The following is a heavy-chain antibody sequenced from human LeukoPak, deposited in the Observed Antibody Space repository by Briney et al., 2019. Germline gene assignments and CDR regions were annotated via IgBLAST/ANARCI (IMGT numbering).Heavy chain of an antibody. CDR3: VFGFSGSYWSAPFDY. V-gene: IGHV1-2*02. CDR1: GYTFTGYH. CDR2: IHPNTGAT. Sequence: ASVKVSCKASGYTFTGYHMHWVRQAPGQGLEWMGWIHPNTGATNYALKLQGRVTLTRDTSISAAYMEFSSLRSDDTAVYYRVFGFSGSYWSAPFDYWGQGTLVTVSS. J-gene: IGHJ4*02. D-gene: IGHD1-26*01.